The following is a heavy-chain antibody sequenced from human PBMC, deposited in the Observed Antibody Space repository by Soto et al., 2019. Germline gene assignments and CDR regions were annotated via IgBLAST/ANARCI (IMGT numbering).Heavy chain of an antibody. CDR2: IDSDGSST. CDR1: GFSFSSYW. D-gene: IGHD3-22*01. V-gene: IGHV3-74*01. Sequence: GGSLRLSCAASGFSFSSYWMHWVRQAPGKGLVWVSHIDSDGSSTGYADSVKGRFTISRDNAKNTLYLQMNSLRAEDTAVYYCARGVSYYYESSVVLDPWGQGTLVTVSS. J-gene: IGHJ5*02. CDR3: ARGVSYYYESSVVLDP.